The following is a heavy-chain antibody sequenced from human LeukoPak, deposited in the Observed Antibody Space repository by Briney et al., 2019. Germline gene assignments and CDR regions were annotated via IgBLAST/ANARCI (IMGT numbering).Heavy chain of an antibody. J-gene: IGHJ6*02. CDR2: IYYSGST. V-gene: IGHV4-31*03. CDR3: AASYSSGWYHYYYYYGMDV. Sequence: SQTLSLTCTVSGGSISSGGYYWSWIRQHPGKGLEWIGYIYYSGSTYYNPSLKSRVTISVDTSKNQFSLKLSSVTAADTAVYYCAASYSSGWYHYYYYYGMDVWGQGTTVTVSS. CDR1: GGSISSGGYY. D-gene: IGHD6-19*01.